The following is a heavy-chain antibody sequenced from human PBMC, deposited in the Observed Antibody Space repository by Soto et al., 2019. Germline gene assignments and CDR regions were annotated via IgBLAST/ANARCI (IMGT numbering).Heavy chain of an antibody. V-gene: IGHV1-2*02. Sequence: QVHLVQSGAEVKKPGASVKVSCKASDDTFTDYYIHWVRQAPGQGLEWLGWINPHSGGTKYVQEFQGRVTMTRDTTINTAYMELSRLTSDDTAVYFCARDRSMIFGVVITSGYYGMDVWGQGTAVTVSS. CDR1: DDTFTDYY. CDR2: INPHSGGT. J-gene: IGHJ6*02. D-gene: IGHD3-3*01. CDR3: ARDRSMIFGVVITSGYYGMDV.